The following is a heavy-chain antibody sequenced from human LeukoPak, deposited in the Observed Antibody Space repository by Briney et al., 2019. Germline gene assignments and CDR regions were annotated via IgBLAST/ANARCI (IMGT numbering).Heavy chain of an antibody. V-gene: IGHV4-31*03. D-gene: IGHD2-21*02. CDR1: GGSISSGGYY. J-gene: IGHJ4*02. CDR3: ARVGSVVVTAPFGY. CDR2: IYYSGST. Sequence: SETLSLTCTVSGGSISSGGYYWSWIRQHPGKGLEWIGYIYYSGSTYYNPSLKSRVTISVDTSKNQFSLKLSSVTAADTAVYYCARVGSVVVTAPFGYWGQGTLVTVSS.